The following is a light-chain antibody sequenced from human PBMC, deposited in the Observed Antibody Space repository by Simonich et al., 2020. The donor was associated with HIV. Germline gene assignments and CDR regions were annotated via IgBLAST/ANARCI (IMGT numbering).Light chain of an antibody. CDR3: SSYTGSSTWV. CDR2: DVS. J-gene: IGLJ3*02. Sequence: QSALTQPASVSGSPGQSITISCTGNSSDVGGYNYVSWYQQHPGKAPKLMIYDVSNRPSGVSNRFSGSKSGNTASLTISGLQAEDEADYYCSSYTGSSTWVFGGGTKLTVL. V-gene: IGLV2-14*03. CDR1: SSDVGGYNY.